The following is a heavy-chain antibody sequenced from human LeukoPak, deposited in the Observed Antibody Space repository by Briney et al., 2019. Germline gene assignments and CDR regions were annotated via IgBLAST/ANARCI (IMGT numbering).Heavy chain of an antibody. CDR3: ARDIVIGSSGLDRGMDV. CDR2: IYYSGST. D-gene: IGHD6-19*01. CDR1: GGSISSGGYY. J-gene: IGHJ6*02. V-gene: IGHV4-31*03. Sequence: QSSETLSLTCTVSGGSISSGGYYWSWIRQHPGKGLEWIGYIYYSGSTYYNPSLKSRVTISVDTSKNQFSLKLSSVTAADTAVYYCARDIVIGSSGLDRGMDVWGQGTTVTVSS.